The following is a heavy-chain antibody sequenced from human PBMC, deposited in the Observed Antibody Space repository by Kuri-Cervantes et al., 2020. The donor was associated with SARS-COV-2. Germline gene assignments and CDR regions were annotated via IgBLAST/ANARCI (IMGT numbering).Heavy chain of an antibody. CDR1: GYTFTGYY. CDR3: ARANNWNFDY. Sequence: ASVKVSCKASGYTFTGYYMHWVRQAPGQGLEWMGGFDPEDGETIYAQKFQGRVTMTEDTSTDTAYMELSSLRSEDTAVYYCARANNWNFDYWGQGTLVTVSS. J-gene: IGHJ4*02. V-gene: IGHV1-24*01. D-gene: IGHD1-20*01. CDR2: FDPEDGET.